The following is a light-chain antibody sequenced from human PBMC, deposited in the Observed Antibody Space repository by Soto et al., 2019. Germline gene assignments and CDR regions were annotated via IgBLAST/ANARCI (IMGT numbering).Light chain of an antibody. CDR3: SSYAGSNYPYV. J-gene: IGLJ1*01. CDR1: SGDVGAYDY. Sequence: QSVLTQPPSASGSPGQSVTISCTGTSGDVGAYDYVSWYQQHPGKAPKLLIYEVTKRPLGVPDRFSGSKSGNAASLTVSGLQAEDEADYYCSSYAGSNYPYVFGTGTKVTVL. V-gene: IGLV2-8*01. CDR2: EVT.